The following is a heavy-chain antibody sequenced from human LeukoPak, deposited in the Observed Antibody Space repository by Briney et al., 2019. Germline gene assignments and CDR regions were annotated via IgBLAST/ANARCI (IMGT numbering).Heavy chain of an antibody. J-gene: IGHJ5*02. CDR2: IYTSGST. CDR3: ARVDRYCSGGSCYRNWFDP. CDR1: GGSISSGSYY. Sequence: SETLSLTCTVSGGSISSGSYYWSWIRQPAGKGLEWIGRIYTSGSTNYNPSLKSRVTISVDTSKNQFSLKLSSVTAADTAVYYCARVDRYCSGGSCYRNWFDPWGQGTLVTVSS. V-gene: IGHV4-61*02. D-gene: IGHD2-15*01.